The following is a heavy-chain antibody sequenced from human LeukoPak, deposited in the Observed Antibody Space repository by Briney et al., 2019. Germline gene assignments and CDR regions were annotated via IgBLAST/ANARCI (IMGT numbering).Heavy chain of an antibody. CDR3: ARAMSTFGGVRNYFDS. D-gene: IGHD3-16*01. V-gene: IGHV3-48*04. J-gene: IGHJ4*02. CDR1: GFTFSGHN. CDR2: VSISSGTI. Sequence: GGSPRLSCAASGFTFSGHNMNWVRQAPGKGLEWVAFVSISSGTIYYADSVNGRFRISRDNAKSSLDLEMNSLRAEDTAVYYCARAMSTFGGVRNYFDSWGQGTLVTVSS.